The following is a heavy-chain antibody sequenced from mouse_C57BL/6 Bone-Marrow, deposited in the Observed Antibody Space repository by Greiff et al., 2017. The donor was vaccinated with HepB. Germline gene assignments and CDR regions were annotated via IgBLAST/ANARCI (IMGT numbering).Heavy chain of an antibody. D-gene: IGHD2-2*01. Sequence: EVQLQQSGPELVKPGASVKISCKASGYTFTDYYMNWVKQSHGKSLEWIGDINPNNGGTSYNQKFKGKATLTVDKSSSTAYMELRSLTSEDSAVYYCAREGGVTNYFDYWGQGTTLTVSS. CDR3: AREGGVTNYFDY. CDR2: INPNNGGT. CDR1: GYTFTDYY. V-gene: IGHV1-26*01. J-gene: IGHJ2*01.